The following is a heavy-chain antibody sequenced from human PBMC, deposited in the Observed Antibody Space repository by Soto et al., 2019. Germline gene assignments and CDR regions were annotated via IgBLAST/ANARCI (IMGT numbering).Heavy chain of an antibody. V-gene: IGHV3-30*18. Sequence: LRLSCAASVFTFSNYGIHWVRQAPGKGLEWVAVISYDGSNKYYTDSVKGRFTISRDNSKNTLYLQMNSLRAEDSAVYYCAKDLSHSRVLTIHPHFDYWGQGTLVTVSS. D-gene: IGHD2-15*01. CDR1: VFTFSNYG. CDR3: AKDLSHSRVLTIHPHFDY. J-gene: IGHJ4*02. CDR2: ISYDGSNK.